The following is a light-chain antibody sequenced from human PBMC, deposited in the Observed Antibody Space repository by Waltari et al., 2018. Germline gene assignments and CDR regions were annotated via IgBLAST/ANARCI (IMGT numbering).Light chain of an antibody. Sequence: QSVLTQPPSVSGAPGQRVSISCTGRTSNIGDGYDFHWYQQVPGKAPKLIIYGTNTRPLGVPDRFFGSQYGTSASLAIIGLQAEDEGDYYCQSYDTTLSVVFGGGTKLTVL. CDR2: GTN. CDR3: QSYDTTLSVV. CDR1: TSNIGDGYD. V-gene: IGLV1-40*01. J-gene: IGLJ2*01.